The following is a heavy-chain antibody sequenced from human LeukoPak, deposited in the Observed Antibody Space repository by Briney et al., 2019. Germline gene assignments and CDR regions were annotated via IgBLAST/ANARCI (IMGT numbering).Heavy chain of an antibody. D-gene: IGHD6-19*01. J-gene: IGHJ3*02. CDR1: GGSISSGGYY. CDR3: ARETYSSGSSYAFDI. Sequence: PSQTLSLTCTVSGGSISSGGYYWSWIRQHPGKGLEWIGYIYYSGSTYYNPSLKSRVTISVDTSKNQFSLKLSSVTAADTAVYYCARETYSSGSSYAFDIWGQGTMVTVSS. CDR2: IYYSGST. V-gene: IGHV4-31*03.